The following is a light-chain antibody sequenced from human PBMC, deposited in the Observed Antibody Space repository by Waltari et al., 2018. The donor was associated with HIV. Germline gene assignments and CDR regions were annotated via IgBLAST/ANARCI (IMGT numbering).Light chain of an antibody. Sequence: QSALTQPRSVSGSPGQSVTISCTGPSSDVGSYKYVSWYQLRPGKAPKLIIHEVDKLPSGVPDRVPGAKSGNTASLTISGLQAEDEADYYCWSYTGTYTRYVFGTGAKVTVL. J-gene: IGLJ1*01. CDR3: WSYTGTYTRYV. CDR1: SSDVGSYKY. CDR2: EVD. V-gene: IGLV2-11*01.